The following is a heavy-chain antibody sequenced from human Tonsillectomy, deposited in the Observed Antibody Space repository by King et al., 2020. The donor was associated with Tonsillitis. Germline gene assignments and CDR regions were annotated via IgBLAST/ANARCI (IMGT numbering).Heavy chain of an antibody. V-gene: IGHV3-9*01. CDR2: ISWNGGYI. CDR1: GLTFDDYG. CDR3: AKDVTAGNSYFSILDV. Sequence: VQLVESGGGLVQPGRSLRLSCEASGLTFDDYGMHWVRQAPGKGLEWVSGISWNGGYIDYADSVKDRFTISRDNAKNSLYLLMNSVRAEDTALYFCAKDVTAGNSYFSILDVWGHGTTVTVSS. J-gene: IGHJ6*02. D-gene: IGHD2-21*01.